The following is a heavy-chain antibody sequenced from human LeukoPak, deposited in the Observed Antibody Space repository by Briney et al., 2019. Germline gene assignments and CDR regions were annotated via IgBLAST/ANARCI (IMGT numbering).Heavy chain of an antibody. CDR3: VKVSVTTVVTSSFDY. Sequence: GGSLRLSCAASGLTFSSHWMHWVRQAPGKGLVWVSRITNDGSSTTYADSVKGRFTISRDNAKNMLYLQVNSLRAEDTAVYYCVKVSVTTVVTSSFDYWGQGTLVTVSS. D-gene: IGHD4-23*01. J-gene: IGHJ4*02. CDR2: ITNDGSST. CDR1: GLTFSSHW. V-gene: IGHV3-74*01.